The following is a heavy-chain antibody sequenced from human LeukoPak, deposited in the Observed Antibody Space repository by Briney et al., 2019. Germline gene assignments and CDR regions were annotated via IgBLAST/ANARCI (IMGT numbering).Heavy chain of an antibody. J-gene: IGHJ5*02. V-gene: IGHV1-18*01. CDR3: ARDVGITVADSFDP. Sequence: ASVKVSCKASGYTFTSYGITWVRQAPGQGLEWMGWIHIYRGNTNYAQKFQGRVTMTTDTSTSTVYMEVRGLRSDDTAMYYCARDVGITVADSFDPWGQGTLVTVSS. CDR1: GYTFTSYG. D-gene: IGHD6-13*01. CDR2: IHIYRGNT.